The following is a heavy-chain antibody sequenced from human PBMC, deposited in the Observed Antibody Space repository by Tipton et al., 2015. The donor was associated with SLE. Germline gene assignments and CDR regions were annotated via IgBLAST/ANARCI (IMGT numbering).Heavy chain of an antibody. CDR3: ARGGGILTTYPRTPDI. CDR2: IYHSGST. CDR1: GGSISSNNW. Sequence: TLSLTCAVSGGSISSNNWWTWVRQSPGKGLEWIGEIYHSGSTNFNPSLMSRLIISVDNSKNQFSLKLTSVTAADSAVYYCARGGGILTTYPRTPDIWGQGTMVTVSS. V-gene: IGHV4-4*02. D-gene: IGHD3-9*01. J-gene: IGHJ3*02.